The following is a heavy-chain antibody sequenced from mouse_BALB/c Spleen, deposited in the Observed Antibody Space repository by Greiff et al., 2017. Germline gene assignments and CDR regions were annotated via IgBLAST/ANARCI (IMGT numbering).Heavy chain of an antibody. CDR1: GFTFSSFG. CDR3: ASTVVGDYAMDY. J-gene: IGHJ4*01. D-gene: IGHD1-1*01. V-gene: IGHV5-17*02. Sequence: EVKVVESGGGLVQPGGSRKLSCAASGFTFSSFGMHWVRQAPEKGLEWIAYISSGSSTIYYADTVKGRFTISRDNPKNTLFLQMTSLRSEDTAMYYCASTVVGDYAMDYWGQGTSVTVSS. CDR2: ISSGSSTI.